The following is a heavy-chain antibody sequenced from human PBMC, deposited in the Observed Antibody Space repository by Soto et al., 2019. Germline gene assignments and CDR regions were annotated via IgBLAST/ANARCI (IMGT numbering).Heavy chain of an antibody. D-gene: IGHD6-6*01. V-gene: IGHV4-59*01. Sequence: SETLSLTCTVSGGSISSYYWSRIRQPPGKGLEWIGYIYYSGSTNYNPSLKSRVTISVDTSKNQFSLKLSSVTAADTAVYYCARESSSANNWFDPWGQGTLVTVSS. CDR3: ARESSSANNWFDP. J-gene: IGHJ5*02. CDR2: IYYSGST. CDR1: GGSISSYY.